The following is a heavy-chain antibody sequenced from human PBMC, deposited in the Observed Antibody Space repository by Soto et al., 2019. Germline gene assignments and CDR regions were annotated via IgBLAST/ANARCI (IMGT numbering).Heavy chain of an antibody. J-gene: IGHJ4*02. CDR1: GYTFTSYY. CDR2: INPSGGST. Sequence: ASVKVSCKASGYTFTSYYMHWVRRAPGQGLEWMGIINPSGGSTSYAQKFQGRVTMTRDTSTSTVYMELSSLRSEDTAVYYCASQGYSYGYGYWGQGTLVTVSS. CDR3: ASQGYSYGYGY. V-gene: IGHV1-46*01. D-gene: IGHD5-18*01.